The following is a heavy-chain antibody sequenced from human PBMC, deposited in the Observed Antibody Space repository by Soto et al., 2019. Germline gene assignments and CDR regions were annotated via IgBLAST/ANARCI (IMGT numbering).Heavy chain of an antibody. J-gene: IGHJ4*02. CDR2: IRSSGSTI. V-gene: IGHV3-11*01. Sequence: PGGSLRLSCAVSGFTFRDYYMSWIRQAPGKGLEWVSYIRSSGSTIYYADSVKGRFTISRDNAKNSLYLQMNSLRAEDTAVYYCARAITIFGVVFDYWGQGTLVTVSS. CDR1: GFTFRDYY. D-gene: IGHD3-3*01. CDR3: ARAITIFGVVFDY.